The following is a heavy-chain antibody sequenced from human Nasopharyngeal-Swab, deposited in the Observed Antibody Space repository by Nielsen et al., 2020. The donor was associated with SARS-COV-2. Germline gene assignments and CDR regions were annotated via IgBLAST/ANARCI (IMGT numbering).Heavy chain of an antibody. CDR3: ARGGWLQIITYFDL. Sequence: GESLKISCAASGFTFSSYWMHWVRQAPGKGLVWVSRINSDGSSTSYADSVKGRFTISRDNSKNTLYLQMNSLRAEDTAVYYCARGGWLQIITYFDLWGRGTLVTVSS. J-gene: IGHJ2*01. D-gene: IGHD5-24*01. CDR2: INSDGSST. CDR1: GFTFSSYW. V-gene: IGHV3-74*01.